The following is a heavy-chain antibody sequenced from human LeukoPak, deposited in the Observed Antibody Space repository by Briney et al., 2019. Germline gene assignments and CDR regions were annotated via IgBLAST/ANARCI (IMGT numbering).Heavy chain of an antibody. CDR1: GLTFSSYE. V-gene: IGHV3-48*03. CDR3: ARDHVVRGAYIDY. CDR2: ISSSGTSI. D-gene: IGHD3-10*01. J-gene: IGHJ4*02. Sequence: GGSLRLSCAASGLTFSSYEMNWVRQAPGKGLEWVSYISSSGTSIYYADSVKGRFTMSRDTAKNSLYLQMNSLRAEDTTVYYCARDHVVRGAYIDYWGQGCLVTAS.